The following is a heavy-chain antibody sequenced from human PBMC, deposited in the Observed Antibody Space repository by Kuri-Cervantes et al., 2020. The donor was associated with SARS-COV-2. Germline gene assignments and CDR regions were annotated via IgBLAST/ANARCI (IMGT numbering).Heavy chain of an antibody. Sequence: ASVKVSCKASGYTFTGYYMHWVRQAPGQRLEWMGWINAGNGNTKYSQKFQGRVTITRDTSASTAYMELSSLRSEDTAVYYCASVSYCSSTSCHIYYYYGMDVWGQGTTVTVSS. V-gene: IGHV1-3*01. CDR1: GYTFTGYY. CDR3: ASVSYCSSTSCHIYYYYGMDV. J-gene: IGHJ6*02. CDR2: INAGNGNT. D-gene: IGHD2-2*01.